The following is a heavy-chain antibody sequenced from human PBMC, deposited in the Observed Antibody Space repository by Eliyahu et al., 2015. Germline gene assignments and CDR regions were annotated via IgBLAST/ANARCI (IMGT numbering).Heavy chain of an antibody. D-gene: IGHD4-23*01. CDR2: XNPNSGXT. Sequence: QVQLVQSGXEVKKPGASVXVSCKAXGYTFTGYYMHXXRQAPGQGLEWMGWXNPNSGXTNYAQKFQGRVTMTRDTSISTAYMELSRLRSDDTAVYYCARDLTHDQDDAFDIWGQGTMVTVSS. V-gene: IGHV1-2*02. CDR3: ARDLTHDQDDAFDI. CDR1: GYTFTGYY. J-gene: IGHJ3*02.